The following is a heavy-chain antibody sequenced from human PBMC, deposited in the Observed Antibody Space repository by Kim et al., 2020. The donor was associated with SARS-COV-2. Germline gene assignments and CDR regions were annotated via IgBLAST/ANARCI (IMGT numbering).Heavy chain of an antibody. D-gene: IGHD6-19*01. CDR1: GGSFSGYY. V-gene: IGHV4-34*01. J-gene: IGHJ6*02. CDR2: INHSGST. CDR3: ARGLSIAVAGMGGMDV. Sequence: SETLSLTCAVYGGSFSGYYWSWIRQPPGKGLEWIGEINHSGSTNYNPSLKSRVTISVDTSKNQFSLKLSSVTAADTAVYYCARGLSIAVAGMGGMDVWGQGTTVTVSS.